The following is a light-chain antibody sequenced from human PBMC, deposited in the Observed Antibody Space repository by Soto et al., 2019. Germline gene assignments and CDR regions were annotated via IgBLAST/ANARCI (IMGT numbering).Light chain of an antibody. CDR3: HQSDCARRS. Sequence: DIQMTQSPSSLSASVGDRVTITCRASQSIRNYLNWYQHKPGKAPNLLIYAASSLHSGVPSRFSGSGSGPDFTLTITTLQTEDFATYYCHQSDCARRSFGQRTKVQIK. V-gene: IGKV1-39*01. CDR2: AAS. J-gene: IGKJ2*01. CDR1: QSIRNY.